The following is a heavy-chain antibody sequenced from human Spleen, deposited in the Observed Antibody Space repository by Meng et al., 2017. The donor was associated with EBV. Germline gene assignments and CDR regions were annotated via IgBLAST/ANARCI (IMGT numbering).Heavy chain of an antibody. CDR3: ATDSSPTMIFPRSFDY. V-gene: IGHV1-24*01. CDR2: LDPEDGET. J-gene: IGHJ4*02. Sequence: QVHLVPSGAEVKQPGASVKVSCKISGHRLTNLAIHWVRQAPGKGLEWMGGLDPEDGETIYAPRFRGRVTMTDDTSTDTAYVEVRGLRSDDTAVYYCATDSSPTMIFPRSFDYWGQGTLVTVSS. D-gene: IGHD3/OR15-3a*01. CDR1: GHRLTNLA.